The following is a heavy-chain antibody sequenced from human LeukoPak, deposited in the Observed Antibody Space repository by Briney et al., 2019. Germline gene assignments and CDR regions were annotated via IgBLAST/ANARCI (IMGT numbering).Heavy chain of an antibody. Sequence: PSETLSLTCTVSGGSIRSYYWIWIRQPPGKGLEWIGYIYYNGNTNYNPSLKSRVTISVDTSKNQFSLMLTSVTAADTAVYYCATHRFSYANFVFWGQGTLVTVSS. D-gene: IGHD2-8*01. CDR1: GGSIRSYY. CDR3: ATHRFSYANFVF. V-gene: IGHV4-59*08. CDR2: IYYNGNT. J-gene: IGHJ4*02.